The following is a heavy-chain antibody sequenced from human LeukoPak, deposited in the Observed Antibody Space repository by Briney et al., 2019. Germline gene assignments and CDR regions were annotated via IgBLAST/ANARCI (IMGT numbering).Heavy chain of an antibody. V-gene: IGHV3-30*18. D-gene: IGHD6-13*01. CDR2: ISYDGSNK. Sequence: PGGSLRLSCAASGFIFSHYGMHWVRQAPGKGLEWVAVISYDGSNKYNADSVKGRFTIPRDISKNTLYLQMNSLRAEDTAVYYCAKELQAAGTYFEYWGQGTLVTVSS. J-gene: IGHJ4*02. CDR1: GFIFSHYG. CDR3: AKELQAAGTYFEY.